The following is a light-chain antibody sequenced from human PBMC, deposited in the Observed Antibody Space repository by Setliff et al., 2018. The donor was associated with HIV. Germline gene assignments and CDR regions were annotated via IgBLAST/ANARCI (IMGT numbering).Light chain of an antibody. Sequence: QSALTQPASVSGSPGQSITISCTGTSSDLGSYHLVSWYQHHPGKAPKLMIYEGSQRPSGVSTRFSGSTSGDTASLTIARLQAEDEADYYCCSYVAGSHYVFGTGTKGTVL. V-gene: IGLV2-23*01. CDR2: EGS. CDR3: CSYVAGSHYV. J-gene: IGLJ1*01. CDR1: SSDLGSYHL.